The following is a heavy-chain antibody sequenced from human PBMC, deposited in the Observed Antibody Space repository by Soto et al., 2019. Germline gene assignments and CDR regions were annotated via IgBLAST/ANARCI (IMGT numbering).Heavy chain of an antibody. CDR3: ARERQDSGGSTPMGY. V-gene: IGHV1-69*08. D-gene: IGHD2-15*01. Sequence: QVQLVQSGAEVKKPGSSVKVSCKASGGTFSSYTISWVRQAPGQGLEWMGRIIPILGIANYAQKFQGRVTITADKSTSTAYVELSSLRSEDTAVYYCARERQDSGGSTPMGYWGQGTLVTVSS. J-gene: IGHJ4*02. CDR1: GGTFSSYT. CDR2: IIPILGIA.